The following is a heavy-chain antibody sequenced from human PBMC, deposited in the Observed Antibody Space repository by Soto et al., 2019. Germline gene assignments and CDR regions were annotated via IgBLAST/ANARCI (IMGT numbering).Heavy chain of an antibody. CDR1: GDSISSTNW. J-gene: IGHJ4*02. CDR2: IYHSGGS. D-gene: IGHD1-26*01. CDR3: ARVPGIVGATNFDC. V-gene: IGHV4-4*02. Sequence: QVQLQESGPGLVKPSQTLSLTCAVSGDSISSTNWWTWVRQPPGKGLEWIGEIYHSGGSNYNPSLRGRVTISVDKSKNQFSLRLSSVTAADTTVYSCARVPGIVGATNFDCWGQGTLVTVSS.